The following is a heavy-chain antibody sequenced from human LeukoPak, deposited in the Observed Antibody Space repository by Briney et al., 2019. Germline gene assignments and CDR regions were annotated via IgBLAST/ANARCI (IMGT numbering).Heavy chain of an antibody. V-gene: IGHV4-39*01. CDR2: IYYSGST. CDR3: VAEARGGIAAWFDP. Sequence: SETLSLTCTVSGGSISSSSYYWGWIRQPPGKGLEWIGSIYYSGSTYSNPSLKSRVTISVDTSKNQFSLKLSSVTAADTAVYYCVAEARGGIAAWFDPWGQGTLVTVSS. D-gene: IGHD6-6*01. CDR1: GGSISSSSYY. J-gene: IGHJ5*02.